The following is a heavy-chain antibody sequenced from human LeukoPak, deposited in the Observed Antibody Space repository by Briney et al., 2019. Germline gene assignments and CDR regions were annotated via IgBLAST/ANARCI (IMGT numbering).Heavy chain of an antibody. CDR2: IIPILGIA. CDR3: ARDVATLYYSDY. D-gene: IGHD6-6*01. CDR1: GGTFSSYT. J-gene: IGHJ4*02. V-gene: IGHV1-69*04. Sequence: ASVKVSCKASGGTFSSYTITWVRQAPGQGLEWMGRIIPILGIANYAQKFQGRVTITADKSTSTAYMELSSLRSEDTAVYYCARDVATLYYSDYWGQGTLVTVSS.